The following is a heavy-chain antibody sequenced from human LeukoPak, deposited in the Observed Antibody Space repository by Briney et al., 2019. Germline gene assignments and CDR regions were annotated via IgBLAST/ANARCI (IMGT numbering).Heavy chain of an antibody. D-gene: IGHD2-2*02. J-gene: IGHJ3*02. CDR2: ISSSSTYI. CDR1: GFTFGIYS. CDR3: AKVRCSSTSCYTGAFDI. V-gene: IGHV3-21*01. Sequence: GGSLRLSCVASGFTFGIYSMIWVRQAPGKGLEWVSSISSSSTYIYYADSVKGRFTISRDNSKNTLYLQMNSLRAEDTAVYYCAKVRCSSTSCYTGAFDIWGQGTMVTVSS.